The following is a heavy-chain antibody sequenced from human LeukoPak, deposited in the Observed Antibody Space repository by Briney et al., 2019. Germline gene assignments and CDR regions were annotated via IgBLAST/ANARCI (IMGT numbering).Heavy chain of an antibody. CDR2: IYYSGST. CDR3: ARLYSNTFDY. CDR1: GGSISGFY. Sequence: SETLSLTCTVSGGSISGFYWSWIRQPPGKGLECIGYIYYSGSTKYNPSLKSRVTISVDTSKNQFSLKLSSVTAADTAVYYRARLYSNTFDYWGQGTLVTVSS. V-gene: IGHV4-59*08. D-gene: IGHD4-11*01. J-gene: IGHJ4*02.